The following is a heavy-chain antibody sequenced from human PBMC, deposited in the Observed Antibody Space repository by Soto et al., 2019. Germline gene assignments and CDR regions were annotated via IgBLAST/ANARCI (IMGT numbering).Heavy chain of an antibody. Sequence: SETLSLTCAVYGGSFHGYYWNWIRQPPGKGLEWIGKLDHGGGTSYNPSLKSRVTISADTSKNQLPLKLSSVTAADTAVYYCARGGGIDYYYGMDVWGQGTTVTVSS. D-gene: IGHD2-15*01. J-gene: IGHJ6*02. CDR3: ARGGGIDYYYGMDV. V-gene: IGHV4-34*01. CDR1: GGSFHGYY. CDR2: LDHGGGT.